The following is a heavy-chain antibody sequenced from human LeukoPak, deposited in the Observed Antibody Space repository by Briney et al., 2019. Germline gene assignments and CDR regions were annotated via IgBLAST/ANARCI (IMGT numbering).Heavy chain of an antibody. CDR1: GFTFSSYS. CDR2: ISSSSSTI. V-gene: IGHV3-48*04. J-gene: IGHJ3*02. D-gene: IGHD3-10*01. CDR3: ARVFYGSGSYVAAFDI. Sequence: GGSLRLSCAASGFTFSSYSMNWVRQAPGKGLEWVSYISSSSSTIYYADSVKGRFTISRDNAKNSLYLQMNSLRAEDTAVYYCARVFYGSGSYVAAFDIWGQGTMVTVSS.